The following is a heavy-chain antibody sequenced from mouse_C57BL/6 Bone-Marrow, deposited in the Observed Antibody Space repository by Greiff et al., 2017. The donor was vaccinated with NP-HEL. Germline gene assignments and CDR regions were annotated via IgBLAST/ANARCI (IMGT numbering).Heavy chain of an antibody. V-gene: IGHV1-81*01. CDR3: ARPYYYGSSYWYFDV. CDR1: GYTFTSYG. D-gene: IGHD1-1*01. Sequence: QVQLQQSGAELARPGASVKLSCKASGYTFTSYGISWVKQRTGQGLEWIGEIYPRSGNTYYIEKFKGKATLTADKSSSTAYMELRSLTSEDSAVYFCARPYYYGSSYWYFDVWGTGTTVTVSS. J-gene: IGHJ1*03. CDR2: IYPRSGNT.